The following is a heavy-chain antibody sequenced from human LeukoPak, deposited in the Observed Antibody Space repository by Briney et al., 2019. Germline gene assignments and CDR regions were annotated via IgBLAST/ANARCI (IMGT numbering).Heavy chain of an antibody. D-gene: IGHD6-13*01. Sequence: SETLSLTCTVSGGSISSYYWSWIRQPPGKGLEWIGYIYYSGSTNYNPSLKSRVTISVDTSKNQFSLKLSSVTAADTAVYYCAREGDGSSWPYYYYGMDVWGQGTTVTVSS. CDR1: GGSISSYY. CDR2: IYYSGST. V-gene: IGHV4-59*01. CDR3: AREGDGSSWPYYYYGMDV. J-gene: IGHJ6*02.